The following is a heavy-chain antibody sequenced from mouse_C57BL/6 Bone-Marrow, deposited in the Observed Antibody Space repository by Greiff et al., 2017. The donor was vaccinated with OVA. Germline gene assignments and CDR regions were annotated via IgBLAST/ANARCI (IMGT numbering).Heavy chain of an antibody. CDR1: GYNFTDHT. J-gene: IGHJ4*01. V-gene: IGHV1-78*01. CDR2: IYPRDGST. CDR3: ARSWGLRRGYAMDY. D-gene: IGHD2-4*01. Sequence: VQLQQSDAALVKPGASVKISCQVSGYNFTDHTIHWMKQRPEQGLEWIGYIYPRDGSTKYNEKFKGKATLTADKSSITAYLQLNSLTSEDSAVDFCARSWGLRRGYAMDYWGQGTSVTVSS.